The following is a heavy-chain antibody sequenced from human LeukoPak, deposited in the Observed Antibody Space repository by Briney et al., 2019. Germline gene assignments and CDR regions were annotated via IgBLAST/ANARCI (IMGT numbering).Heavy chain of an antibody. J-gene: IGHJ4*02. V-gene: IGHV5-51*01. CDR2: IFPSDSDT. CDR1: GYSFNSYW. D-gene: IGHD5-12*01. Sequence: GESLKISCKTSGYSFNSYWIGWVRQMPGKGLEWMGIIFPSDSDTRYSPSFQGQVTISADRSITTAYLQWSSLRASDTAMYYCARDGVASLDFWGQGTLVTVSS. CDR3: ARDGVASLDF.